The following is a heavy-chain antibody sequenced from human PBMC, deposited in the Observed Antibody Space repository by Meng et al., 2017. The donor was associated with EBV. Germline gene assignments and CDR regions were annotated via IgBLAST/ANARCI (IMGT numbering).Heavy chain of an antibody. Sequence: EVQLVQVGTEVEKSGATVQISCRISGFTFTDYYIHWMQQAPGKGLEWMGRVDPQDGEAIYARKFRGRLTISADTSTDTAYMELSSLTSDDTAVYYCARELPYFYGLDFWGPGTMVTVSS. CDR1: GFTFTDYY. J-gene: IGHJ6*02. CDR3: ARELPYFYGLDF. D-gene: IGHD5-24*01. CDR2: VDPQDGEA. V-gene: IGHV1-69-2*01.